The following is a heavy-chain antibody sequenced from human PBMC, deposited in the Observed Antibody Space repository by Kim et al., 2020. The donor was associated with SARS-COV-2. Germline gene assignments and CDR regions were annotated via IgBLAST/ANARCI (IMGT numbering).Heavy chain of an antibody. D-gene: IGHD3-10*01. CDR2: T. J-gene: IGHJ6*02. V-gene: IGHV4-59*01. Sequence: TNYNPSLKSRVTISVDTSKNQFSLKLSSVTAADTAVYYCARAHGSGRYVWGQGTTVTVSS. CDR3: ARAHGSGRYV.